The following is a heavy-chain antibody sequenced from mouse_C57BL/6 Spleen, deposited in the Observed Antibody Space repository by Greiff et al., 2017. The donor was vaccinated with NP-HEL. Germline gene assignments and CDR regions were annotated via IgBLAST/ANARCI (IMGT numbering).Heavy chain of an antibody. Sequence: VQLKQSGAELVRPGASVKLSCTASGFNIKDDYMHWVKQRPEQGLEWIGWIDPENGDTEYASKFQGKATITADTSSNTAYLQLSSLTSEDTAVYYCTLYERFADWGQGTLVTVSA. D-gene: IGHD2-3*01. CDR1: GFNIKDDY. CDR2: IDPENGDT. CDR3: TLYERFAD. V-gene: IGHV14-4*01. J-gene: IGHJ3*01.